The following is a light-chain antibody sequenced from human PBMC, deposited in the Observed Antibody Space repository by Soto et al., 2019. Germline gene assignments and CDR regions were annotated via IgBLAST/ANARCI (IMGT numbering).Light chain of an antibody. J-gene: IGKJ3*01. V-gene: IGKV2-28*01. CDR1: QSLLHSNGYNY. CDR2: LGS. Sequence: EIVMTQSPFSLPITPGEPASISCRSSQSLLHSNGYNYLDWYLQKPGQSPQLLIYLGSNRASGVPDRFSGSGSGTDFTLKISRVEAEDVGVYYCMQALQTPLTFGPGTKVDIK. CDR3: MQALQTPLT.